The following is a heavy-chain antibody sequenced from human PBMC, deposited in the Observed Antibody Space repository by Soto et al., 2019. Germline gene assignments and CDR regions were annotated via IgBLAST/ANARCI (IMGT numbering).Heavy chain of an antibody. Sequence: QVQVVQSGAEEKEPGSSVRVSCKASRGSSNSDPVSGVRQSPGQGIEWLGGIIPMFGTTDYAEKFQGRLTIRADASTDAVTLDLNSLRFDDPSIYYCERGRVLVVPGDSHSYSYAMAVWGQATTVTVSS. CDR3: ERGRVLVVPGDSHSYSYAMAV. V-gene: IGHV1-69*01. CDR1: RGSSNSDP. CDR2: IIPMFGTT. D-gene: IGHD2-21*01. J-gene: IGHJ6*02.